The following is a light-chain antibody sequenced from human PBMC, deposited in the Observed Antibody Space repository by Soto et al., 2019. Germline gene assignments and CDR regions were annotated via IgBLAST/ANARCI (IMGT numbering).Light chain of an antibody. V-gene: IGKV3-15*01. Sequence: EMVLTQSPPTLSVSPVEIATPSCRASQSVSNNLTWYQQKPGQPPRLLIYGASTRATGVPGRFSGSGSGTEFTPTISSLQSEDFAVYYCQQYNEWWTFGQGTKVDI. CDR2: GAS. J-gene: IGKJ1*01. CDR3: QQYNEWWT. CDR1: QSVSNN.